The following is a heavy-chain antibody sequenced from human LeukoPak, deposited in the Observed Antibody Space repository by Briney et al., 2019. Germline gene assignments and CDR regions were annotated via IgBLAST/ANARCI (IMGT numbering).Heavy chain of an antibody. CDR1: GGSFSGYY. D-gene: IGHD3-16*02. Sequence: SETLSLTCAVYGGSFSGYYWSWIRQPPGKGLEWIGEINHSGGTNYNPSLKSRVTISVDTSKNQFSLKLSSVTAADTAVYYCARGRAQYDYVWGSYRCYFDYWGQGTLVTVSS. J-gene: IGHJ4*02. V-gene: IGHV4-34*01. CDR2: INHSGGT. CDR3: ARGRAQYDYVWGSYRCYFDY.